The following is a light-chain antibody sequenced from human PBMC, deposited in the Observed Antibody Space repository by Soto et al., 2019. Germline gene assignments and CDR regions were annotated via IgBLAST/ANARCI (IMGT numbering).Light chain of an antibody. J-gene: IGLJ1*01. CDR3: SSYTSDTTFV. CDR2: DVS. V-gene: IGLV2-14*01. Sequence: QSVLTQPASVSGSPGQSITISCTGTSSDVGGYNYVSWYQQEPGKAPKLMICDVSNRPSGVSNRFSGSKSGNTASLTISGLQAEDEADYYCSSYTSDTTFVFGTGTKVTVL. CDR1: SSDVGGYNY.